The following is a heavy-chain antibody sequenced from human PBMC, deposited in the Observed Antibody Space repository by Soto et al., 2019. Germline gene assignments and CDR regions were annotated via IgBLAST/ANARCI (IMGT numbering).Heavy chain of an antibody. D-gene: IGHD4-17*01. CDR2: IYYSGST. V-gene: IGHV4-31*03. CDR3: ARDRYGVPRGDYFDS. Sequence: PSETLSLTCTVSGGSISSGGYYWSWIRQHPGKGLEWIGNIYYSGSTYYNPSLKSRVTISVDTSNNQFSLNLSSVTAADTAIYYCARDRYGVPRGDYFDSWGQGILVTVSS. J-gene: IGHJ4*02. CDR1: GGSISSGGYY.